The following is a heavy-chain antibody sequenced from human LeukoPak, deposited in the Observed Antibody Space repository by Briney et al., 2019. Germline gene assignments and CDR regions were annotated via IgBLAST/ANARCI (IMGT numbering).Heavy chain of an antibody. CDR3: ARLLSRSAY. CDR2: INPNNGGT. J-gene: IGHJ4*02. CDR1: GYTFSNYG. D-gene: IGHD2/OR15-2a*01. V-gene: IGHV1-2*02. Sequence: ASVKVSCKASGYTFSNYGISWVRQAPGQGLEWMGWINPNNGGTTKYAQKFQGRVTMTMDTSISTAYMELSRLRSDDTAVYYCARLLSRSAYWGQGTLVTVSS.